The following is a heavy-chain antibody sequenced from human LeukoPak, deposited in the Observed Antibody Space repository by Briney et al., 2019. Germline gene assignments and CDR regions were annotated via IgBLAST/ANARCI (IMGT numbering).Heavy chain of an antibody. CDR1: GESFSDYY. CDR3: AREGIIVAGATWDY. D-gene: IGHD6-25*01. V-gene: IGHV4-34*01. CDR2: TSHSGST. J-gene: IGHJ4*02. Sequence: SETLSLTCAVYGESFSDYYWSWLRQPPGKGLEWIGETSHSGSTNYNPSLKSRVTISVDTSKKQFSLRLTSVTAADTAVHYCAREGIIVAGATWDYWGQGTLVTVSS.